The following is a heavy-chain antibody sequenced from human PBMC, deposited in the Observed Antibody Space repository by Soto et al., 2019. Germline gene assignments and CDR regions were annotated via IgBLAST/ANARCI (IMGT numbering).Heavy chain of an antibody. Sequence: SETLSLTCTVSGGSISSSSYYWGWIRQPPGKGLEWIGSIYYSGSTYYNPSLKSRVTISVDPSKNPFSLKLSSVTAADTAVYYCASRPTFIAAAGNAWYFDYWGQGTLVTVSS. CDR1: GGSISSSSYY. CDR2: IYYSGST. J-gene: IGHJ4*02. D-gene: IGHD6-13*01. V-gene: IGHV4-39*01. CDR3: ASRPTFIAAAGNAWYFDY.